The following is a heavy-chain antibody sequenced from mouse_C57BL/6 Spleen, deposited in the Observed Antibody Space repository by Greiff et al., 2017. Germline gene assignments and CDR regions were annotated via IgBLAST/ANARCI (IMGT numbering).Heavy chain of an antibody. J-gene: IGHJ4*01. CDR3: ARSPYYYGSRGYAMDY. D-gene: IGHD1-1*01. CDR1: GYAFSSYW. CDR2: IYPGDGDT. V-gene: IGHV1-80*01. Sequence: QVTLKESGAELVKPGASVKISCKASGYAFSSYWMNWVKQRPGKGLEWIGQIYPGDGDTNYNGKFKGKATLNADKSSSTAYMQLSSLTSEDSAVYFCARSPYYYGSRGYAMDYWGQGTSVTVSS.